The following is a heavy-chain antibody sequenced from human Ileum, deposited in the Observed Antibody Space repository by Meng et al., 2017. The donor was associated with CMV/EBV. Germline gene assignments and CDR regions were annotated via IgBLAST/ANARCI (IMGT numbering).Heavy chain of an antibody. D-gene: IGHD2-21*01. CDR2: IFSDGNT. Sequence: SLRLSCAASGFSVSDSYISWVRQAPGEGLEWVSIIFSDGNTYYADSVKGRFTISRDNFENTVYLQMNSLRDEDTAVYYCARGDWDCWGQGTLVTVSS. V-gene: IGHV3-66*02. CDR3: ARGDWDC. J-gene: IGHJ4*02. CDR1: GFSVSDSY.